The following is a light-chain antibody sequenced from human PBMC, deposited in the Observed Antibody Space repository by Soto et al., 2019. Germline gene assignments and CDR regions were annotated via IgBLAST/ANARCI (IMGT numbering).Light chain of an antibody. CDR1: SSDVGGYNY. CDR3: ISYTGSSTSYV. CDR2: GVS. J-gene: IGLJ1*01. Sequence: QSALTQPASVSGSPGQSITLSCTGTSSDVGGYNYVSWYQQHPGQAPKLMIYGVSNRPSGVSSRFSGSKSGNTASLTISGLQAEDEADYYCISYTGSSTSYVFGSGTKVTVL. V-gene: IGLV2-14*01.